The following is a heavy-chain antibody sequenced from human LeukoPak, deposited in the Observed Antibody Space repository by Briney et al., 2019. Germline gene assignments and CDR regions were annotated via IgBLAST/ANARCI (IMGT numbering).Heavy chain of an antibody. J-gene: IGHJ4*02. CDR1: GYSISSSYY. Sequence: PSETLSLTCSVSGYSISSSYYWGWIRQPPGKGLEWIGSIYHGGSTYDNPSLKSRVIISVDTSNNQFSLKLSSVTAADTAMYYCAREKAAGTTAVMGYWGQGILVTVSS. CDR2: IYHGGST. V-gene: IGHV4-38-2*02. D-gene: IGHD1-7*01. CDR3: AREKAAGTTAVMGY.